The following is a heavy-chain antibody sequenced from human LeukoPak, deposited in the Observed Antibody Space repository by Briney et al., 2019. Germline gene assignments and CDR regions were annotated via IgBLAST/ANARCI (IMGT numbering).Heavy chain of an antibody. Sequence: SETLSLTCSVSGGSISLSYYYWGWIRQPPGKALEWIGSVYYSGTTSYNPSLKSRVTISVDTSKNQFSLKLSSVTAADTAVYYCARGGSYCGGDCYWRLDYWGQGTLVTVSS. J-gene: IGHJ4*02. D-gene: IGHD2-21*02. CDR3: ARGGSYCGGDCYWRLDY. CDR1: GGSISLSYYY. V-gene: IGHV4-39*07. CDR2: VYYSGTT.